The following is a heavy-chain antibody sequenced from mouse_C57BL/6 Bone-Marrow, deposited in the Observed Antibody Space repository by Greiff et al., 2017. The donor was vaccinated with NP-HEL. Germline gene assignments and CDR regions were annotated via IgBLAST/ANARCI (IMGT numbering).Heavy chain of an antibody. CDR3: ARFLDSSGYD. CDR2: IRNDGSN. CDR1: GYSITSGYY. Sequence: EVKLQESGPGLVKPSQSLSLTCSVTGYSITSGYYWYLIRQFPGNLLEWMGYIRNDGSNNYNPSLKNRISITRDTSKNQLFRKLNSVTTEDTATYCCARFLDSSGYDWGQGTTLTVSS. V-gene: IGHV3-6*01. D-gene: IGHD3-2*02. J-gene: IGHJ2*01.